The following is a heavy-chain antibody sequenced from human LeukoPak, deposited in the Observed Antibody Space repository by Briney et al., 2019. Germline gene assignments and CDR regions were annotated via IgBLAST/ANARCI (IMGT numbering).Heavy chain of an antibody. Sequence: GGSLRLSCAASGFTFSSYWMYWVRQAPGKGPVWVARINTDGSSLNYADSVKGRFTISRDNAKNSLYLQMSSLRAEDTALYHCARISGSGLLRDAFDIWGQGTMVTVSS. V-gene: IGHV3-74*01. J-gene: IGHJ3*02. CDR1: GFTFSSYW. CDR2: INTDGSSL. D-gene: IGHD1-26*01. CDR3: ARISGSGLLRDAFDI.